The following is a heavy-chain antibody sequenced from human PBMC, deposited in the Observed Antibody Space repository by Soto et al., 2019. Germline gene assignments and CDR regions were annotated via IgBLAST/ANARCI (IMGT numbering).Heavy chain of an antibody. J-gene: IGHJ3*02. D-gene: IGHD1-26*01. V-gene: IGHV3-30-3*01. CDR1: GFTFSSYA. Sequence: GGSLRLSCAASGFTFSSYAMHWVRQAPGKGLEWVAVISYDGSNKYYADSVKGRFTISRDNSKNTLYLQMNSLRAEDTAVYYCARDTGLGSGSYLRCDAFDIWGQGTMVTVSS. CDR2: ISYDGSNK. CDR3: ARDTGLGSGSYLRCDAFDI.